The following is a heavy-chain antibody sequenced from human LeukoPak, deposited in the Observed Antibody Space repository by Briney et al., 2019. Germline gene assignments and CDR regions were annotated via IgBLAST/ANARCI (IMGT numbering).Heavy chain of an antibody. J-gene: IGHJ3*02. CDR3: ARDSSGEDAFDI. Sequence: GGSLRLSCAASGFTFSSYSMNWVRQAPGKGLEWVSSISSSSSYIYYADSVEGRFTISRDNAKNSLYLQMNSLRAEDTAVYYCARDSSGEDAFDIWGQGTMVTVSS. D-gene: IGHD7-27*01. CDR2: ISSSSSYI. CDR1: GFTFSSYS. V-gene: IGHV3-21*01.